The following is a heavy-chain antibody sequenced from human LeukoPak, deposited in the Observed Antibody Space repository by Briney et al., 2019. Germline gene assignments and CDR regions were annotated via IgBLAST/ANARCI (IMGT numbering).Heavy chain of an antibody. V-gene: IGHV1-69*13. CDR2: IIPIFGTA. J-gene: IGHJ4*02. D-gene: IGHD2-15*01. CDR3: ARPRGYCSGGSCYRLGY. Sequence: SVKVSCKASGGTFSSYAISWVRQAPGQGLEWMGGIIPIFGTANYAQKFQGRVTITADESTSTAYMELSSLRSEDTAVYYCARPRGYCSGGSCYRLGYWGQGTLVTVSS. CDR1: GGTFSSYA.